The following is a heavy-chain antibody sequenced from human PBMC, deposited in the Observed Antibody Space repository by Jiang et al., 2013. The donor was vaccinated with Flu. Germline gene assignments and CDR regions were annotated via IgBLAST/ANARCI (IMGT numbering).Heavy chain of an antibody. J-gene: IGHJ5*02. CDR1: GGSIRSNNHF. CDR2: IYFSGTT. D-gene: IGHD6-13*01. V-gene: IGHV4-39*07. Sequence: TVSGGSIRSNNHFWGWIRQPPGKGLEWIGSIYFSGTTYNNPSLKSRVTISIDTSKDQFSLNLRSVTAADTAVYYCARVFPGYSSSWFSNWFDPWGQGTLVIVSS. CDR3: ARVFPGYSSSWFSNWFDP.